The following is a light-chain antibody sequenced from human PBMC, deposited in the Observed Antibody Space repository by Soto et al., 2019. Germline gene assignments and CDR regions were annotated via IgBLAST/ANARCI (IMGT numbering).Light chain of an antibody. CDR2: AAS. Sequence: AIRMTQSPSSFSASTGDRVTITCRGSQGISSYLAWYQQKPGKAPKLLIYAASTLQSGVPSRFSGSGSGTDFTLTISCLQSEDFATYYCQQYYSYPPITFGPGTRLEIK. J-gene: IGKJ5*01. V-gene: IGKV1-8*01. CDR3: QQYYSYPPIT. CDR1: QGISSY.